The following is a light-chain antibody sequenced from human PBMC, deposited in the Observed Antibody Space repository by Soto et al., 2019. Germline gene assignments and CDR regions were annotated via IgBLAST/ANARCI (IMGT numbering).Light chain of an antibody. CDR3: QQSYSMPLT. J-gene: IGKJ4*01. CDR1: QRISTS. Sequence: DIKMTQSPSSLSAAVGDRVAITCRASQRISTSLNWYQQRPGKSPELLIYGASDLQSGAPSRFSGLGSGTDFTLIISNLQPEDFATYYFQQSYSMPLTFGGGTKVEIK. V-gene: IGKV1-39*01. CDR2: GAS.